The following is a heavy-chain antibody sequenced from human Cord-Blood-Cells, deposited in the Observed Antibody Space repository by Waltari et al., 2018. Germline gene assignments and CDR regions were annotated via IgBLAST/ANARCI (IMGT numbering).Heavy chain of an antibody. Sequence: QVQLVQSGAEVKKPGASVQDSCKASGYPFTSYAMHWVRQAPGQRLEWMGWIDAGNGNTKYSQKFQGRFPITRDSSASQAYMELSSLRSADTAVYYWARASGYDYCYYDGMDVWGQGSTVTVSS. CDR2: IDAGNGNT. CDR1: GYPFTSYA. V-gene: IGHV1-3*01. D-gene: IGHD5-12*01. CDR3: ARASGYDYCYYDGMDV. J-gene: IGHJ6*02.